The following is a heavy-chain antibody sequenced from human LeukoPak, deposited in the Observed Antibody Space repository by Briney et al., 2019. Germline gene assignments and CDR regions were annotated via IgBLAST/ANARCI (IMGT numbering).Heavy chain of an antibody. CDR1: GGTFSSYA. D-gene: IGHD1-1*01. Sequence: ASVKVSCKASGGTFSSYAISWVRQAPGQGLEWMGGIIPIFGTANYAQKFQGRVTITADESTSTAYMELSSLRSEDTAVYYCARVGGMERRGRPLDYFDYWGQGTLVTVSS. CDR2: IIPIFGTA. J-gene: IGHJ4*02. V-gene: IGHV1-69*01. CDR3: ARVGGMERRGRPLDYFDY.